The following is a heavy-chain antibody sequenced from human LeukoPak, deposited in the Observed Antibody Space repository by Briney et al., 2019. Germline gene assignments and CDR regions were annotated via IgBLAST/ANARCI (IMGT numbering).Heavy chain of an antibody. CDR1: GYTLTELS. CDR2: FDPEDGET. J-gene: IGHJ4*02. CDR3: ATDLRIYYDSSGYLTWDYFDY. D-gene: IGHD3-22*01. V-gene: IGHV1-24*01. Sequence: ASVKVSCKVSGYTLTELSMHWVRQAPGKGLEWMGGFDPEDGETIYAQKFQGRVTMTEDTSTDTAYMELSSLRSEDTAVYYCATDLRIYYDSSGYLTWDYFDYWGQGTLVTVSS.